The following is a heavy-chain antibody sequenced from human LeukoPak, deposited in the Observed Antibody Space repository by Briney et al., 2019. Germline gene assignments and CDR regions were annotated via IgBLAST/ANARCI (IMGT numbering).Heavy chain of an antibody. J-gene: IGHJ5*02. CDR3: AKARSIAVAGTGFDP. D-gene: IGHD6-19*01. Sequence: GGSLRLSCAGSGFTFSSYWMHWVRQAPGKGLVWVSRIDSDGSGISYADSAKGRFTISRDNAKNTLYLQMNSLRAEDTAVYYCAKARSIAVAGTGFDPWGQGTLVTVSS. V-gene: IGHV3-74*01. CDR1: GFTFSSYW. CDR2: IDSDGSGI.